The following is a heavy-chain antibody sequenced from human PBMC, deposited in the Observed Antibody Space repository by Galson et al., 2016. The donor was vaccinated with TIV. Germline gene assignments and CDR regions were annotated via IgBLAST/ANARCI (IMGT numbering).Heavy chain of an antibody. CDR1: GFSFRNYV. CDR3: AKVGKSGDYSWDALDV. CDR2: LSLSGAYT. Sequence: LRLSCAASGFSFRNYVMSWVRLAPGKGLEWVSSLSLSGAYTYYADSVKGRFTISRDNAKYTLFLQLNSLRAGDTAIYYCAKVGKSGDYSWDALDVWGQGTVVTVSS. J-gene: IGHJ3*01. D-gene: IGHD1-26*01. V-gene: IGHV3-23*01.